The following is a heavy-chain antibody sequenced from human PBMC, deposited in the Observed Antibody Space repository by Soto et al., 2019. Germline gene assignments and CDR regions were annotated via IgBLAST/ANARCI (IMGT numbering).Heavy chain of an antibody. D-gene: IGHD3-16*01. CDR3: ARDRGGEGATTHWGYYYYYYGMDV. V-gene: IGHV4-4*07. J-gene: IGHJ6*02. CDR2: IYTSGST. CDR1: GGSISSYY. Sequence: QVQLQESGPGLVKPSETLSLTCTVSGGSISSYYWSWIRQPAGKGLEWIGRIYTSGSTNYNPSLKSRVTMSVDTSKNQFSLKLSSVTAADTAVYYCARDRGGEGATTHWGYYYYYYGMDVWGQGTTVTVSS.